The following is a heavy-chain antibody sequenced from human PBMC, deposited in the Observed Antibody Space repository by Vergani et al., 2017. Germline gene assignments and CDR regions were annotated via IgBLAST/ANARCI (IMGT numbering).Heavy chain of an antibody. J-gene: IGHJ6*03. V-gene: IGHV4-39*01. D-gene: IGHD2-8*01. CDR2: IYYSGST. Sequence: QLQLQESGPGLVKPSETLSLTCTVSGGSISSSSYYWGWIRQPPGKGLEWIGSIYYSGSTYYNPSLKSRVTISVDTSKNQFSLKLSSVTAADTAVYYCARLSYFGRAAARFYYYYMDVWGKGP. CDR3: ARLSYFGRAAARFYYYYMDV. CDR1: GGSISSSSYY.